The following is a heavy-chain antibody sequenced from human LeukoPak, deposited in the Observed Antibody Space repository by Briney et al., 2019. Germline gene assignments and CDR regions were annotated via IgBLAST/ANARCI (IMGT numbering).Heavy chain of an antibody. D-gene: IGHD5-18*01. Sequence: GGSLRLSCEASGFTFGSHAMYWVRQAPGKGLEWVAGIFGSGGSPHYADPVKGRFTISRDNSRNTVYLQINSLRAEDTAVYYCGKTTVGYSSGQKPAWPVGYWGQGTLVTVSS. CDR3: GKTTVGYSSGQKPAWPVGY. CDR2: IFGSGGSP. CDR1: GFTFGSHA. J-gene: IGHJ4*02. V-gene: IGHV3-23*01.